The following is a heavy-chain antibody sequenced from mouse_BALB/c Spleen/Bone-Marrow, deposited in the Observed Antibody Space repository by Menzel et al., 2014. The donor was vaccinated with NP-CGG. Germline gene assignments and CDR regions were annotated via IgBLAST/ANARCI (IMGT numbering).Heavy chain of an antibody. J-gene: IGHJ4*01. D-gene: IGHD1-1*01. CDR3: ARLRDAMDY. CDR2: IHPGDGDT. V-gene: IGHV1-82*01. CDR1: GYAFSSSW. Sequence: QVQLKESGPELVKPGASVKISCKASGYAFSSSWMNWVKQRPGQGLEWIGRIHPGDGDTNYNGKFKGKATLTADESSSTAYMQLSSLTSVDSAVYSCARLRDAMDYWGQGTSVTVSS.